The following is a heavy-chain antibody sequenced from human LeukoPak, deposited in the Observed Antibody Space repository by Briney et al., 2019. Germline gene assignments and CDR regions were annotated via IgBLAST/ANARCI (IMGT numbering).Heavy chain of an antibody. CDR2: INSAGSST. Sequence: GGSLRLSCAASGFTFSSYWMHWVRHAPGKGLVWVSRINSAGSSTSYADSVKGRFTISRDNAKNSLYLQMNSLRAEDTAVYYCARGREGWELLFDYWGQGTLVTVSS. CDR3: ARGREGWELLFDY. CDR1: GFTFSSYW. V-gene: IGHV3-74*01. J-gene: IGHJ4*02. D-gene: IGHD1-26*01.